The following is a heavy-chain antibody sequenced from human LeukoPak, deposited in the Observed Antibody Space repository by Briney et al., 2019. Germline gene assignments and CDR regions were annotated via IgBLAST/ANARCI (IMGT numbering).Heavy chain of an antibody. J-gene: IGHJ6*02. CDR2: IWYDGSNK. Sequence: GGSLRLSCAASGFTFSSYGMHWVRQAPGKGLEWVAVIWYDGSNKYYADSVKGRFTISRDNSKNTLYLQMNSLRAEDTAVYYCARDSRYGDYGGLYYYYGMDVWGQGTTVTVSS. CDR3: ARDSRYGDYGGLYYYYGMDV. CDR1: GFTFSSYG. V-gene: IGHV3-33*08. D-gene: IGHD4-17*01.